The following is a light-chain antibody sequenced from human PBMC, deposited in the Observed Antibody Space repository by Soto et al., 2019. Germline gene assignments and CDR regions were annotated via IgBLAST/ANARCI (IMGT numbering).Light chain of an antibody. CDR1: SSNIASNY. J-gene: IGLJ1*01. CDR2: RND. V-gene: IGLV1-47*01. Sequence: QLVLTQPPSASGTPGQRVTISCSGSSSNIASNYVYWYQQLPGTAPKLLIYRNDQRPSGVPDRFSGSKSGTSASLAISGLRSEDEADYYCAAWDDSLSGHYVFGTGTKVTVL. CDR3: AAWDDSLSGHYV.